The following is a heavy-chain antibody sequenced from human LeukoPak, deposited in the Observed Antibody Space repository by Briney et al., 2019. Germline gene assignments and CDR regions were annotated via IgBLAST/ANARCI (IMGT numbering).Heavy chain of an antibody. CDR3: ANIGGPGYYFDY. V-gene: IGHV3-23*01. J-gene: IGHJ4*02. CDR1: GFTFSSYA. Sequence: PGGSLRLPCAASGFTFSSYAMSWVRQAPGKGLEWVSAISGSGGSTYYADSVKGRFTISRDNSKNTLYLQMNSLRAEDTAVYYCANIGGPGYYFDYWGQGTLVTVSS. CDR2: ISGSGGST. D-gene: IGHD4-23*01.